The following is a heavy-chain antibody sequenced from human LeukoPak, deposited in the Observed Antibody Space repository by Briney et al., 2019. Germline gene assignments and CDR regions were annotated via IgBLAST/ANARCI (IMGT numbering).Heavy chain of an antibody. CDR3: ARCSNRNWFDP. CDR2: INHSGST. CDR1: GGSFSGYY. D-gene: IGHD4-11*01. Sequence: SETLSLTCAVYGGSFSGYYWSWIRQPPGKGLEWIGEINHSGSTNYNPSLKSRVTISVDTSKNQFSLKLSSVTAADTAVYYCARCSNRNWFDPWGQGTLVTVSS. V-gene: IGHV4-34*01. J-gene: IGHJ5*02.